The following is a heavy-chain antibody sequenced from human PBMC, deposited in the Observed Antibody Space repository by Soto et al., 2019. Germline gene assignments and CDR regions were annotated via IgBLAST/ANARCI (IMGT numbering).Heavy chain of an antibody. Sequence: SVKVSCKSSGDSFSRSTFSWVRQAPGQGLEWMGRFIPMLGITNYAQTFQGRVTITADKSTSTAYMDLSSLRSEDTAVYYCARHPPLYGSGFPFDYWGQGTLVTVSS. V-gene: IGHV1-69*02. J-gene: IGHJ4*02. CDR2: FIPMLGIT. CDR3: ARHPPLYGSGFPFDY. D-gene: IGHD3-10*01. CDR1: GDSFSRST.